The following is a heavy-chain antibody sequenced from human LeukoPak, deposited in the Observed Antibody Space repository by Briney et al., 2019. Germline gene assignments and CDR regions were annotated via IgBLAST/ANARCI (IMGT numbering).Heavy chain of an antibody. D-gene: IGHD3-3*01. CDR2: VKQDGSDK. J-gene: IGHJ4*02. Sequence: GGSLRLSCAASGFPFSSYWMSWVRQAPGKGLDWVANVKQDGSDKYYVDSVKGRFTISRDNAKNSLYLQMNSLRAEDTAVYYCASHPRDFWSGYSVYFDYWGQGTLVTVSS. CDR3: ASHPRDFWSGYSVYFDY. CDR1: GFPFSSYW. V-gene: IGHV3-7*01.